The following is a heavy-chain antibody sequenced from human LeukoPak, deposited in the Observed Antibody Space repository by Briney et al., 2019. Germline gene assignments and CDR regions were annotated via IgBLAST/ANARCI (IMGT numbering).Heavy chain of an antibody. J-gene: IGHJ6*03. Sequence: KPSETLSLTCTVSGGSISSHYWSWIRQPPGKGLEWIGYIYYSGSTNYNPSLKSRVTISVDTSKNQFSLKLSSVTAADTAVYYCARTTITMVRGVPNNYYYYYMDVWGKGTTVTISS. CDR2: IYYSGST. CDR1: GGSISSHY. CDR3: ARTTITMVRGVPNNYYYYYMDV. V-gene: IGHV4-59*11. D-gene: IGHD3-10*01.